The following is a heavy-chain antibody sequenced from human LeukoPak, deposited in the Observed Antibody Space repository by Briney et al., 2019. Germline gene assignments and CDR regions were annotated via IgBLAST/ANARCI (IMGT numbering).Heavy chain of an antibody. CDR3: ARGHLGLSP. CDR2: FHNSRTT. J-gene: IGHJ5*02. D-gene: IGHD3-10*01. V-gene: IGHV4-59*01. Sequence: SETLSLACTVSGGSISGYSWTWIRQPPGQGLEWIGYFHNSRTTSYNPSLTGRVVISVDTAMDQISLKLNSVTAADTAVYYCARGHLGLSPWGQGTLVTVSS. CDR1: GGSISGYS.